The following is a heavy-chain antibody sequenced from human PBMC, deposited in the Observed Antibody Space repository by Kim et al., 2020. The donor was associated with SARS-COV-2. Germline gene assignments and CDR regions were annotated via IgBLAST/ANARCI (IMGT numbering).Heavy chain of an antibody. V-gene: IGHV4-59*08. CDR3: ARRRVGNNCYYFDF. CDR2: VFSSGST. J-gene: IGHJ4*02. D-gene: IGHD1-1*01. Sequence: SETLSLTCNVSGGSLNNYYWSWIRQPPGKGLEWIGYVFSSGSTNINPSLESRVTISVDTSNNQFSLSLTSVTAADTALYYCARRRVGNNCYYFDFWGRGTLVTVSS. CDR1: GGSLNNYY.